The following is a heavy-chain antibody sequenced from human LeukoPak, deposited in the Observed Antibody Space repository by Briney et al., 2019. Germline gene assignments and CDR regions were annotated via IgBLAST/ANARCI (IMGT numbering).Heavy chain of an antibody. CDR3: AREERLLWFGELSTRPYYFDY. Sequence: SETLSLTCAVYGGSFSGYYWSWIRQPPGKGLEWIGEISHCGSTNYNPSLKSRVTISVDTSKNQFSLKLSSVTAADTAVYYRAREERLLWFGELSTRPYYFDYWGQGTLVTVSS. CDR2: ISHCGST. J-gene: IGHJ4*02. D-gene: IGHD3-10*01. V-gene: IGHV4-34*01. CDR1: GGSFSGYY.